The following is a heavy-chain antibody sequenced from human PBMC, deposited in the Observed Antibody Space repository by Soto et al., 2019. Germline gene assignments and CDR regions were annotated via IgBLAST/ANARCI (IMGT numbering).Heavy chain of an antibody. V-gene: IGHV4-59*01. CDR1: SDSITNSY. CDR3: ARVGGTRGWY. Sequence: QVQLQESGPGLVKPSETLSLTCTVSSDSITNSYWSWIRQSPGKGLEWIGYIHDSGRSNYNPSLKSRVKISVDTSKKQFSLKLHSLTTADTAVYYCARVGGTRGWYWGQGTLVTVSS. D-gene: IGHD2-15*01. CDR2: IHDSGRS. J-gene: IGHJ4*02.